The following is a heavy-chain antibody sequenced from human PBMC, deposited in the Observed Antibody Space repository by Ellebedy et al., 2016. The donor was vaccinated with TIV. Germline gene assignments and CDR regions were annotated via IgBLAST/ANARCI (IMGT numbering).Heavy chain of an antibody. V-gene: IGHV3-23*01. Sequence: GGSLRLXXAASGFSLSNSVMSWIRQAPGKGLEWVSTLTADGRSTYFADSVKGRFTISRDNSKNTVYLQMNSLRSEDTAVYYCRPGHYSDAWGQGTLVTVSS. J-gene: IGHJ4*02. CDR2: LTADGRST. CDR1: GFSLSNSV. CDR3: RPGHYSDA.